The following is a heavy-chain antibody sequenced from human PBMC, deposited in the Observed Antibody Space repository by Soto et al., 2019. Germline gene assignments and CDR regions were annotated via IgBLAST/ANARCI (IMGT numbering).Heavy chain of an antibody. J-gene: IGHJ6*02. Sequence: GGSLRLSCAASGFTFSNAWMNWVRQAPGKGLERVGRIKSKADGGTTDYAASVKGRFTISRDNSKNTLYLQMNSLRAEDTAVYYCAKAQLPRSGSYYIWAYYYYGMDVWGQGTTVTVSS. V-gene: IGHV3-15*07. D-gene: IGHD3-10*01. CDR1: GFTFSNAW. CDR2: IKSKADGGTT. CDR3: AKAQLPRSGSYYIWAYYYYGMDV.